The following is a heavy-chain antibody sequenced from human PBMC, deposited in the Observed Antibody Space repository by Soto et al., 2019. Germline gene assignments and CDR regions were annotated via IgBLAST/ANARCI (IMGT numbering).Heavy chain of an antibody. V-gene: IGHV1-69*01. CDR1: GGTFSSYA. CDR3: AIRLLAAAGQGYFDY. J-gene: IGHJ4*02. CDR2: IIPIFGTA. D-gene: IGHD6-13*01. Sequence: QVQLVQSGAEVKKPGSSVKVSCKASGGTFSSYAISWVRQATGQGLEWMGGIIPIFGTANNAQKFQGRVTITADESTSTAYMELSSLRSEDTAVYYCAIRLLAAAGQGYFDYWGQGTLVTVSS.